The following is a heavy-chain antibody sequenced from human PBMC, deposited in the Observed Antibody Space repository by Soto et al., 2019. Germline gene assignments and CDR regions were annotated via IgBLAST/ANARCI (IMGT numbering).Heavy chain of an antibody. CDR3: AKDHEWETTLTPGLLDH. Sequence: QVHLVESGGGVVQPGRSLRLSCAASGFKFGSYGMHWVRQAPGKGLEWVALISFDGSNKHYGDSVKGRFTISRDTSKNTLYLQMNSLRAEDTAFYYCAKDHEWETTLTPGLLDHWGQGTLVIVSP. CDR1: GFKFGSYG. CDR2: ISFDGSNK. J-gene: IGHJ4*02. V-gene: IGHV3-30*18. D-gene: IGHD4-17*01.